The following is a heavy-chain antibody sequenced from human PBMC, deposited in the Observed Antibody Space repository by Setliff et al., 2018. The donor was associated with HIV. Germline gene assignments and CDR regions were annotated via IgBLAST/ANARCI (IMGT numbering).Heavy chain of an antibody. CDR1: GGSITNYY. J-gene: IGHJ6*03. CDR3: ARGDYYYYYMDV. Sequence: SETLSLTCTVSGGSITNYYWNWIRQPPGKGLEWIGYIYYSGSTNYNPSLKSRVTISVDTSKKQFSLKLNSVTAADTAVYYCARGDYYYYYMDVWGKGTTGTVS. CDR2: IYYSGST. V-gene: IGHV4-59*01.